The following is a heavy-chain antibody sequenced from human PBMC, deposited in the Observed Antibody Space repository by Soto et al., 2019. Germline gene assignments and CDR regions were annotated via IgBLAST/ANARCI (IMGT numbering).Heavy chain of an antibody. Sequence: GASVKVSCKASGGTFSSYAISWVRQAPGQGLEWMGGIIPIFGTANYAQKFQGRVTITADESTSTAYMELSSLRSEDTAVYYCARGRWLQGDYYYYGMDVWGQGTTVTV. V-gene: IGHV1-69*13. CDR3: ARGRWLQGDYYYYGMDV. CDR2: IIPIFGTA. J-gene: IGHJ6*02. CDR1: GGTFSSYA. D-gene: IGHD5-12*01.